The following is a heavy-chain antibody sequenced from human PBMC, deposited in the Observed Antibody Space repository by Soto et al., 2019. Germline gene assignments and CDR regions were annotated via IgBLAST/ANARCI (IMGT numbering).Heavy chain of an antibody. Sequence: ASLKVSCKVSRYTLTELSMHSVRQAPGKGREWMGGFDPEDGETIYAQKFQGRDTITEHTSTDTAYVELSSLRSEDEAVYYCSARVRRTFIWFDPWGQGTLVTVSS. CDR3: SARVRRTFIWFDP. D-gene: IGHD1-1*01. V-gene: IGHV1-24*01. CDR1: RYTLTELS. J-gene: IGHJ5*02. CDR2: FDPEDGET.